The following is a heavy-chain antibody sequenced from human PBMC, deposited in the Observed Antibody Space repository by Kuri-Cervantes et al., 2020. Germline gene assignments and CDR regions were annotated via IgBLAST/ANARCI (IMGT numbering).Heavy chain of an antibody. CDR3: AKDRGDYPESSGFDP. V-gene: IGHV3-23*01. J-gene: IGHJ5*02. D-gene: IGHD4-17*01. CDR1: GFTFSSYA. CDR2: ISGSGGST. Sequence: GESLKISCAASGFTFSSYAMSWVRQAPGKGLEWVSAISGSGGSTYYADSVKGRFTISRDNSKNTLYLQMSSLRAEDTAIYYCAKDRGDYPESSGFDPWGQGTLVTVSS.